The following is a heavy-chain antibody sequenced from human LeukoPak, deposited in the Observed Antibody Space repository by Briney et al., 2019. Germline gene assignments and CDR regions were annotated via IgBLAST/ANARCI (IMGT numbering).Heavy chain of an antibody. V-gene: IGHV3-48*03. J-gene: IGHJ4*02. Sequence: GGSLSLSCAASGFTFSSYEMNWVRQAPGKGLEWVSYISSSGSTIYYADSVKGRFTISRYNAKNSLYLQMNSLRAEDTAVYYCARAPWYYGSGADYWGQGTLVTVSS. CDR3: ARAPWYYGSGADY. D-gene: IGHD3-10*01. CDR1: GFTFSSYE. CDR2: ISSSGSTI.